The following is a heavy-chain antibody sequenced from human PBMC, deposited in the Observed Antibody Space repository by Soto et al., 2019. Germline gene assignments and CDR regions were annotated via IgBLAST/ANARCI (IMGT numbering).Heavy chain of an antibody. V-gene: IGHV3-48*02. CDR2: ISSSSSTI. CDR1: GFTFSSYS. CDR3: ARDAGYSYGPFAY. D-gene: IGHD5-18*01. Sequence: EVQLVESGGGLVQPGGSLRLSCAASGFTFSSYSMNWVRQAPGKGLEWVSYISSSSSTIYYADSVRGRFTISRENAKNSLYLQMNSLRHEDTAVYYCARDAGYSYGPFAYWGQGTLVTVPS. J-gene: IGHJ4*02.